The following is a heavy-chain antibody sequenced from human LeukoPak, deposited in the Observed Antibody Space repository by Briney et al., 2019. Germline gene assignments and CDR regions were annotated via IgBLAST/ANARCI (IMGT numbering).Heavy chain of an antibody. Sequence: SETLSLTCTVSGGSINSGTYYWSWIRQPAGKGLEWIGHFYIGGHTTYNPSLKSRVAISVDTSKNQFSLKLSSVTAADTAVYYCARDSGFFDYWGQGTLVTVSS. V-gene: IGHV4-61*10. CDR1: GGSINSGTYY. CDR2: FYIGGHT. D-gene: IGHD3-9*01. J-gene: IGHJ4*02. CDR3: ARDSGFFDY.